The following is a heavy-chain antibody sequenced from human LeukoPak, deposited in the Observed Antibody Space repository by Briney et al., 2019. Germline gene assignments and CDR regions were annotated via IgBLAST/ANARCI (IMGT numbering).Heavy chain of an antibody. CDR2: ISTYNGNT. Sequence: ASVKVSCKASGYTFTSYGISWVRQAPGQGLEWMGWISTYNGNTNYAQNLQGRVTMTTDTSTSTAYMELRSLRSDDTAMYYCARVSITMVRGVDYWGRGTLVTVSS. D-gene: IGHD3-10*01. J-gene: IGHJ4*02. CDR3: ARVSITMVRGVDY. CDR1: GYTFTSYG. V-gene: IGHV1-18*01.